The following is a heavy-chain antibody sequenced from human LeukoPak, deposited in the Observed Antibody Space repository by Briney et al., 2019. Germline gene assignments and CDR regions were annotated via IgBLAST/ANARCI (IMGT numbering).Heavy chain of an antibody. CDR2: IAYDGSRA. Sequence: GGSLRLSCAGSGFTFGGYGMHWFRQTPGKGLEWVAVIAYDGSRAFYGDSVKGRFTISRDNSKNTMSVQMDDLRAEDTAVYYCTRYNNDHFDYWGQGTLVTVSS. D-gene: IGHD1-14*01. J-gene: IGHJ4*02. V-gene: IGHV3-33*01. CDR1: GFTFGGYG. CDR3: TRYNNDHFDY.